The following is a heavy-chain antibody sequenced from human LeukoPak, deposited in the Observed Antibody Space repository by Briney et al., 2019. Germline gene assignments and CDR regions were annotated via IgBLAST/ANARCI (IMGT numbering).Heavy chain of an antibody. CDR2: LYSGGST. D-gene: IGHD3-22*01. CDR3: ARLYDRSAYGAFDI. J-gene: IGHJ3*02. CDR1: GSTVSSNY. V-gene: IGHV3-66*02. Sequence: GGSLRLSCAASGSTVSSNYMGWVRQAPGKGLEWVSVLYSGGSTYYPDSVKGRFTISRDNSQNTLYLQMDSLRAEDTAVYYCARLYDRSAYGAFDIWGQGTMVTVSS.